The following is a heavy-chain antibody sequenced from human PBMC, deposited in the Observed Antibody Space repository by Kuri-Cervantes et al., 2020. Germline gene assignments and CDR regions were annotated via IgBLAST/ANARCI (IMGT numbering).Heavy chain of an antibody. CDR1: GFTFSSSW. V-gene: IGHV3-52*01. CDR2: IKCDGSEK. Sequence: GGSLRLSCAASGFTFSSSWMHWVCQAPEKGLEWVADIKCDGSEKYYVDSLKGRFTISRDNAKNSLYLQMNSLRVEDTAVYYCARDVRLFDIWSQGTMVTVSS. J-gene: IGHJ3*02. CDR3: ARDVRLFDI.